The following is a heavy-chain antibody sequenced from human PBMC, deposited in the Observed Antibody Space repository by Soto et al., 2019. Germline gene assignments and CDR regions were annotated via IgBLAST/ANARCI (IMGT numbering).Heavy chain of an antibody. CDR3: ARGSSGWFYYYYYGMDV. CDR2: MNPNSGNT. J-gene: IGHJ6*02. Sequence: ASVKVSCKASGYTFTSYDINWVRQATGQGLEWMGWMNPNSGNTDYAQKLQGRVTMTADKSTSTAYMELSSLRSEDTAVYYCARGSSGWFYYYYYGMDVWGQGTTLTVSS. V-gene: IGHV1-8*01. D-gene: IGHD6-19*01. CDR1: GYTFTSYD.